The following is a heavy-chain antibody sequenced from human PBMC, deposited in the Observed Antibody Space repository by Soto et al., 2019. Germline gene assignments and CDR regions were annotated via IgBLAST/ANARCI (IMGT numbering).Heavy chain of an antibody. Sequence: LRLSCAASGFTVGSNYMSWVRQAPGKGLEWVSVIYSGGSTYYADSVKGRFTISRDNSKNTLYLQMNSLRAEDTAVYYCIAESFDYWGQGTLVTVSS. J-gene: IGHJ4*02. V-gene: IGHV3-53*01. D-gene: IGHD6-13*01. CDR1: GFTVGSNY. CDR3: IAESFDY. CDR2: IYSGGST.